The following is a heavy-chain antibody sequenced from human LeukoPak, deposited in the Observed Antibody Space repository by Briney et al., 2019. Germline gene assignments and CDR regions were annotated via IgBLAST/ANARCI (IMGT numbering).Heavy chain of an antibody. D-gene: IGHD3-10*01. V-gene: IGHV3-23*01. CDR1: GFTFSSYA. CDR3: ATHLITMVRGVITLYYFDY. Sequence: PGGSLRLSCAASGFTFSSYAMSWVRQARGKGLEWVSAISGSGGSTYYAVSVKGRFTISRDNSKNTLYLQMNSLRAEDTAVYYCATHLITMVRGVITLYYFDYWGQGTLVTVSS. J-gene: IGHJ4*02. CDR2: ISGSGGST.